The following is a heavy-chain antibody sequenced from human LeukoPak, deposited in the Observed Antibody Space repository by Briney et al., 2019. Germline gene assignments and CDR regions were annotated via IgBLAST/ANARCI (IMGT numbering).Heavy chain of an antibody. CDR1: GFTFSSDA. CDR3: AKAHNFDY. V-gene: IGHV3-23*01. CDR2: IDRSGGST. Sequence: PGGSLRLSCAASGFTFSSDAMSWVRQAPGKGLEWVSVIDRSGGSTWYADSVKGRSTISRDNSENTLYLQMNSLRAEDTAVYYCAKAHNFDYWGQGTLVTVSS. J-gene: IGHJ4*02.